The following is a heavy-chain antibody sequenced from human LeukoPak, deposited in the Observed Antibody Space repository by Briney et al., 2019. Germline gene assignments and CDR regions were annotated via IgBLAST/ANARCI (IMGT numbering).Heavy chain of an antibody. J-gene: IGHJ4*02. CDR3: ARGDAGIQLWSPPDS. CDR1: GGSISSRDYF. Sequence: SATLSLTCTVSGGSISSRDYFWGWIRQPPGKGLEWIANIYYSGSTYYNPSLESRVTVSADTSKNRFSLKVTSLTAADTAVYYCARGDAGIQLWSPPDSWGQGTLVTVSS. D-gene: IGHD5-18*01. CDR2: IYYSGST. V-gene: IGHV4-39*07.